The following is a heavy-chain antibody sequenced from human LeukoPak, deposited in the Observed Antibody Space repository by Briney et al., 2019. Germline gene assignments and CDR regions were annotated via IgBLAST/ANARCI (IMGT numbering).Heavy chain of an antibody. CDR3: ARDGDYQASGSVFFDF. CDR1: GGSFSGYY. CDR2: INHSGST. D-gene: IGHD3-10*01. J-gene: IGHJ4*02. V-gene: IGHV4-34*01. Sequence: PSETLSLTCAVYGGSFSGYYWSWIRQPPGKGLEWIGEINHSGSTNYNPSLTSLKSRVTISVGTSKNRFSLHLNSVTAADTAVYYCARDGDYQASGSVFFDFWGQGILVTVSS.